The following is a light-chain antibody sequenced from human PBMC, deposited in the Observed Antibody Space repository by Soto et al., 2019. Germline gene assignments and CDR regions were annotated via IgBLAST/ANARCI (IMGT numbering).Light chain of an antibody. CDR3: SSYTSSSTEV. J-gene: IGLJ1*01. Sequence: QSALTQPASVSGSPGQSIAISCTGTSSDVGAYIYVSWYQHHPGKAPKLILYDVSARPSVVSDRFSGSKSGNTASLTISGRQPEDEADYYCSSYTSSSTEVFGTGTKLTVL. V-gene: IGLV2-14*03. CDR2: DVS. CDR1: SSDVGAYIY.